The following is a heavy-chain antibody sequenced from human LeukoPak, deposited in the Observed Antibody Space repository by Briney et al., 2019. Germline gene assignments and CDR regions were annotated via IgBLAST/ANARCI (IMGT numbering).Heavy chain of an antibody. CDR3: ARVESGSYYGHDY. CDR1: GYTFTTYS. CDR2: ISTYNGNT. D-gene: IGHD1-26*01. Sequence: GASVTVSCKASGYTFTTYSINWVRQAPGQGLEWMGWISTYNGNTNYAQKLQGRVTMTTDTSTSTAYMELRSLRSDDTAVYYCARVESGSYYGHDYWGQGSLVTVSS. J-gene: IGHJ4*02. V-gene: IGHV1-18*01.